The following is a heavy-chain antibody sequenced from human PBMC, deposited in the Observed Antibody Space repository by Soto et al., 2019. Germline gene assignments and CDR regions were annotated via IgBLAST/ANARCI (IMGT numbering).Heavy chain of an antibody. CDR1: GFVFSDSA. CDR3: TIHRLLCADLLIGAVRNDDLDI. D-gene: IGHD3-9*01. J-gene: IGHJ3*02. V-gene: IGHV3-73*01. CDR2: IKDKGNNYAI. Sequence: WSLRLSCVASGFVFSDSAIHWVRQSSGKGLERVCRIKDKGNNYAIAYAASVTGRFTVSRDDSKNTAYLQINSLKIEDTAIYFCTIHRLLCADLLIGAVRNDDLDIWG.